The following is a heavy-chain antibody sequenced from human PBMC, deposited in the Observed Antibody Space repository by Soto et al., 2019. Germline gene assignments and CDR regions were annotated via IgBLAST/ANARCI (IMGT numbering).Heavy chain of an antibody. CDR2: IYPGDSDT. CDR1: GYSFTSYW. J-gene: IGHJ3*02. V-gene: IGHV5-51*01. D-gene: IGHD3-10*01. CDR3: ARLPYGSGSYGAFDI. Sequence: GESLKISCKGSGYSFTSYWIGWVRQMPGKGLEWMGIIYPGDSDTRYSPSFQGQVTISADKSISTAYLQWSSLKASDTAMYYCARLPYGSGSYGAFDIWGQGTMVTVSS.